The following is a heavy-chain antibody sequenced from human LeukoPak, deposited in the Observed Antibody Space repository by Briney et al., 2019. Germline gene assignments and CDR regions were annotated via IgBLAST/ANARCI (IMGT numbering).Heavy chain of an antibody. D-gene: IGHD3-22*01. CDR2: ISGDGGST. J-gene: IGHJ4*02. CDR3: AKDINYYDSSGPTL. V-gene: IGHV3-43*02. CDR1: GFTFNDYA. Sequence: GSLRLSCAASGFTFNDYAMHWVRQAPGKGLEWVSLISGDGGSTYYADSVKGRFSISRDNSKNSLYLQMNSLRTEDTALYYCAKDINYYDSSGPTLWGQGTLVTVSS.